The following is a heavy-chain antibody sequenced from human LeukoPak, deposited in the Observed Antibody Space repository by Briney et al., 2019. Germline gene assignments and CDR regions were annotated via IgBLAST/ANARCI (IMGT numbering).Heavy chain of an antibody. CDR3: ARVGSCSGGSCYYRLFDY. Sequence: SETLSLTCTVSGGTVSNSDYYWSWIRQHPGKGLEWIGYIYYSGSTYYNPSLKSRVSISVDTSKNQFSLKLSSVTAADTAVYYCARVGSCSGGSCYYRLFDYWGQGTLVTVSS. CDR2: IYYSGST. J-gene: IGHJ4*02. D-gene: IGHD2-15*01. V-gene: IGHV4-31*03. CDR1: GGTVSNSDYY.